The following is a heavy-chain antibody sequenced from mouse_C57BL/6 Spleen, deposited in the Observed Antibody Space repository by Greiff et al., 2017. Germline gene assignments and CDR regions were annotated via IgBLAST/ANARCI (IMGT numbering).Heavy chain of an antibody. Sequence: EVKLVESGGDLVKPGGSLKLSCAASGFTFSSYGMSWVRQTPDKRLAWVATISSGGSYTYYPDSVKGRFTISRDNAKNTLYLQMSSLKSEDTAMYYCARHGGLRRDWYFDVWGTGTTVTVSS. V-gene: IGHV5-6*01. D-gene: IGHD2-4*01. CDR1: GFTFSSYG. J-gene: IGHJ1*03. CDR3: ARHGGLRRDWYFDV. CDR2: ISSGGSYT.